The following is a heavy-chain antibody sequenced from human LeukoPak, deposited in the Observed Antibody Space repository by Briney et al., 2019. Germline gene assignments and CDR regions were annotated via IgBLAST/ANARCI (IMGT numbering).Heavy chain of an antibody. J-gene: IGHJ6*03. CDR2: IYSGGTT. Sequence: PGGSLRLSCVASGFIVSSSYMSWVRQAQGKGLEWVSVIYSGGTTYYAESVRGRFTTSRDNSKNTLYLQIDSLRVEDTAVYYCARDGNYYDRSGSYFRYYYMDVWGEGTTVTVSS. V-gene: IGHV3-53*01. D-gene: IGHD3-22*01. CDR3: ARDGNYYDRSGSYFRYYYMDV. CDR1: GFIVSSSY.